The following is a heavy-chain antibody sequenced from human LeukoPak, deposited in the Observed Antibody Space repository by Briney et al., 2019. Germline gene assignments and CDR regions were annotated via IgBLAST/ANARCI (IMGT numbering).Heavy chain of an antibody. CDR1: GYTFTSYD. CDR3: ARGRGGTYYYYYMDV. Sequence: GASVKVSCKASGYTFTSYDINWVRQATGQGLEWMGWMNPKSGNTGYAQKFQGRVTITRNTSISTAYMELSSLRSEDTAVYCCARGRGGTYYYYYMDVWGKGTTVTVSS. D-gene: IGHD1-1*01. V-gene: IGHV1-8*03. CDR2: MNPKSGNT. J-gene: IGHJ6*03.